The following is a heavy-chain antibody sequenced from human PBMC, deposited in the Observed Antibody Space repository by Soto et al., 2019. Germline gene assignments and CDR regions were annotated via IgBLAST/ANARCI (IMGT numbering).Heavy chain of an antibody. Sequence: QVHLQESGPGLVKPSQTLSLTSPFPVGSISVGGYNWSWIRRHPGRGLEWIGYIYYSGSTYYNPPLKSRVTISVDTSKNQFSLKLSSVTAADTAVYYCARERNYDSSGYSYYYGMDVWGQGTTVTVSS. CDR3: ARERNYDSSGYSYYYGMDV. CDR1: VGSISVGGYN. CDR2: IYYSGST. D-gene: IGHD3-22*01. J-gene: IGHJ6*02. V-gene: IGHV4-31*03.